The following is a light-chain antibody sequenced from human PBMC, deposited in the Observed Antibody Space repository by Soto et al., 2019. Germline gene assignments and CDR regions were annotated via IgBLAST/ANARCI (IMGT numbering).Light chain of an antibody. Sequence: QSALTQPASVSGSPGQSITISCTGTSSDVGGYNYVSWYQQHPGKAPKLMIYDVSNRPSGVSNRFSGSKSGNTASLTISGLQADDEADYSCSSHTSSSTVVFGGGTKLTVL. CDR3: SSHTSSSTVV. CDR1: SSDVGGYNY. CDR2: DVS. V-gene: IGLV2-14*01. J-gene: IGLJ2*01.